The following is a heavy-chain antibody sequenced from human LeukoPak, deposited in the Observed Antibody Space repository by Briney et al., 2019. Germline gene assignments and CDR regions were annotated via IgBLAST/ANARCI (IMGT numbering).Heavy chain of an antibody. J-gene: IGHJ3*02. V-gene: IGHV3-7*01. Sequence: GGSLRLSCAASGFTFSSYWMSWVRQSPGKGLEWVANIKQDGSEKYYVDSVKGRFTISRDNAKNSLYLQMNSLRAEDTAVYYCARDQGTFSAVVRRVDAFDIWGQGTVVTVSS. CDR2: IKQDGSEK. D-gene: IGHD4-23*01. CDR1: GFTFSSYW. CDR3: ARDQGTFSAVVRRVDAFDI.